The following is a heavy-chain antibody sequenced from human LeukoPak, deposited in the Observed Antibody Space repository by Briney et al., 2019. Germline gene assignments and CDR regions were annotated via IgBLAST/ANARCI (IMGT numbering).Heavy chain of an antibody. J-gene: IGHJ6*02. V-gene: IGHV3-7*01. CDR3: ARDGGIIRFGGQDV. D-gene: IGHD3-16*01. CDR2: MNRDGSEK. CDR1: GLTFITFA. Sequence: GGPLNSSWEASGLTFITFAIPWARKPQGKGLEWLPNMNRDGSEKNYVDSIKGRFTISRDNAANSLYLQMNSLRVEDTAVYYCARDGGIIRFGGQDVWGQGTTVIVS.